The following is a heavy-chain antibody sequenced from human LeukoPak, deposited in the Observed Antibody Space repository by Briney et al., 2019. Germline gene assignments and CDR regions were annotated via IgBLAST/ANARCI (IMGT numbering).Heavy chain of an antibody. V-gene: IGHV4-61*02. CDR3: AREAQGIAAAGTSKRALLYYYYMDV. D-gene: IGHD6-13*01. CDR1: GGSVRRGNYY. Sequence: SETLSLTCTVSGGSVRRGNYYWTWIRQPAGKGLEWIGRIYTSGSTNYNPSLKSRVTMSVDTSKNQFSLKLSSVTAADTAVYYCAREAQGIAAAGTSKRALLYYYYMDVWGKGTTVTVSS. CDR2: IYTSGST. J-gene: IGHJ6*03.